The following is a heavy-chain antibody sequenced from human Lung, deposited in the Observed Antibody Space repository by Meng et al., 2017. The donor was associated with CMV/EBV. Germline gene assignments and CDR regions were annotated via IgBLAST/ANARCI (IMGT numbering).Heavy chain of an antibody. CDR1: GFIFNNHA. V-gene: IGHV3-21*01. Sequence: SCAASGFIFNNHATNWVRQAPGKGLEWVSAVSGSTPDKWYADSVRGRFTISRDNAKNSLYLEMSSLRAEDTAAYFCARGSVGYYGMDVWGQGTTVTVSS. CDR3: ARGSVGYYGMDV. D-gene: IGHD6-19*01. J-gene: IGHJ6*02. CDR2: VSGSTPDK.